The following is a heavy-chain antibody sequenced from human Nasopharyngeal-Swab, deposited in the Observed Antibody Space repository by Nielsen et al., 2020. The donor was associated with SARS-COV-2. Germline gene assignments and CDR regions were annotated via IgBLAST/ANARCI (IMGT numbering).Heavy chain of an antibody. J-gene: IGHJ2*01. CDR1: GFTFSSYS. D-gene: IGHD6-13*01. V-gene: IGHV3-21*06. Sequence: GGSLRLSCAASGFTFSSYSMNWVRQAPGKGLEWVSSVSSTSTYIYYADSVKGRFTISRDNAKNSLYLLLSSLRAEDSAVYYCARDPLSSWQAIGNWYFDLWGRGTLVTVSS. CDR2: VSSTSTYI. CDR3: ARDPLSSWQAIGNWYFDL.